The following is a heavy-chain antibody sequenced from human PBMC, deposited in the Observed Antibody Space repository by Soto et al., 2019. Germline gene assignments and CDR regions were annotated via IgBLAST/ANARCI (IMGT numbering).Heavy chain of an antibody. CDR2: ISSSSSTI. CDR3: AMAVPYDILTGYFNY. Sequence: GGSLRLSCAASGFTFSSYSMNWVRQAPGKGLEWVSYISSSSSTIYYADSVKGRFTISRDNAKNSLYLQMNSLRAEDKAVYYCAMAVPYDILTGYFNYWGQATLVTVSS. J-gene: IGHJ4*02. D-gene: IGHD3-9*01. V-gene: IGHV3-48*01. CDR1: GFTFSSYS.